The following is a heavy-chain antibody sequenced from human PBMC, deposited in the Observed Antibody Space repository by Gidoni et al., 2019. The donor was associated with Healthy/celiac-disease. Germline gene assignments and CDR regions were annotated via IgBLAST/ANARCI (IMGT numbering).Heavy chain of an antibody. CDR1: GGSISSCGYY. Sequence: QVQLQESGPGLVKPSQTLSLTCTVSGGSISSCGYYWSWIRQHPGKGLEWIGYIYYSGSTYYNASLKSRLTISLDTSNNQFSLKLSSVTAADTAVYYCARLNSGTFDYWGQGTLVTVSS. CDR3: ARLNSGTFDY. D-gene: IGHD3-10*01. J-gene: IGHJ4*02. V-gene: IGHV4-31*03. CDR2: IYYSGST.